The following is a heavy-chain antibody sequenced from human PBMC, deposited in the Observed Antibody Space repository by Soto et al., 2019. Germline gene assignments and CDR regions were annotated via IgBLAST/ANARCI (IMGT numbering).Heavy chain of an antibody. Sequence: GESLKISCKGSGYSFTSYWISWVRQMPGKGLEWMGRIDPSDSYTNYSPSFQGHVTISADKSISTAYLQWSSLKASDTAMYYCARPEYSSSGYYYYGMDVWGQGTTVTVS. J-gene: IGHJ6*02. CDR1: GYSFTSYW. CDR2: IDPSDSYT. D-gene: IGHD6-6*01. V-gene: IGHV5-10-1*01. CDR3: ARPEYSSSGYYYYGMDV.